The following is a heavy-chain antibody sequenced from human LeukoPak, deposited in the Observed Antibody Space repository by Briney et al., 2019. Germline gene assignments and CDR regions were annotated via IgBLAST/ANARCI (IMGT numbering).Heavy chain of an antibody. V-gene: IGHV3-53*01. CDR3: AKLVTYYYGSGSYIDY. J-gene: IGHJ4*02. CDR1: GFTVSSNY. CDR2: IYSGGST. Sequence: GGSLRLSCAASGFTVSSNYMSWVRQAPGKGLEWVSVIYSGGSTYYADSVKGRFTISRDNSKNTLYLQMNSLRAEDTAVYYCAKLVTYYYGSGSYIDYWGQGTLVTVSS. D-gene: IGHD3-10*01.